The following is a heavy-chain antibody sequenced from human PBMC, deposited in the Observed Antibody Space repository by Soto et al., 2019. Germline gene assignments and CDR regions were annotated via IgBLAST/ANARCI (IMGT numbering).Heavy chain of an antibody. CDR2: IYYSGST. D-gene: IGHD5-12*01. J-gene: IGHJ6*03. V-gene: IGHV4-59*08. CDR3: ARRSGYGGTSYYYYMDV. Sequence: SETLPLTCTVSGGSISSYYWSWIRQPPGKGLEWIGYIYYSGSTNYNPSLKSRVTISVDTSKNQFSLKLSSVTAADTAVYYCARRSGYGGTSYYYYMDVWGKGTTVTVSS. CDR1: GGSISSYY.